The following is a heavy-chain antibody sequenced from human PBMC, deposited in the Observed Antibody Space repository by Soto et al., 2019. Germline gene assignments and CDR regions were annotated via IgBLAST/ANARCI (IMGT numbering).Heavy chain of an antibody. J-gene: IGHJ6*03. CDR3: ARAVPAAKLNMDV. Sequence: QVQLVQSGAEVKKPGASVKVSCRASGYNFISYDINWVRQATGKRPEWMGWMNPSSGNTGYAQKFQGRVTMSRNTSISTAYMELSSLTSDDTAVYYCARAVPAAKLNMDVWGKGTTVTVSS. V-gene: IGHV1-8*01. CDR1: GYNFISYD. D-gene: IGHD2-2*01. CDR2: MNPSSGNT.